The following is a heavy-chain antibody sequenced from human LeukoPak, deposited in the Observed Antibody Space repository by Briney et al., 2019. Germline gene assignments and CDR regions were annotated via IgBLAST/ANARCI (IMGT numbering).Heavy chain of an antibody. CDR2: SSTITTYT. CDR1: GFTFSDFY. V-gene: IGHV3-11*06. Sequence: GGSLRLSCAASGFTFSDFYMSWIRQAPGKGLEWVSYSSTITTYTKYADSVRGRFTISRDNAKNSLYLQMNTLRAEDTAVYYCARAHSTWEPQAFDYWGQGTLVTVSS. CDR3: ARAHSTWEPQAFDY. D-gene: IGHD1-14*01. J-gene: IGHJ4*02.